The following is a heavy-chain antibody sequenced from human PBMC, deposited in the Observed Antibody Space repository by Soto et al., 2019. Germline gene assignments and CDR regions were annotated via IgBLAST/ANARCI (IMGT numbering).Heavy chain of an antibody. D-gene: IGHD3-16*01. CDR3: ATERGSNAFAY. CDR2: ISANNGNT. J-gene: IGHJ4*02. CDR1: GYTFTSYG. V-gene: IGHV1-18*01. Sequence: QVKLVQSGAEVKKPGASVKVSCKAFGYTFTSYGISWVRQAPGQGLEGMGWISANNGNTNYAQKLQVRVTLTTDTYTRTAYVELCSLLSGDSALCVCATERGSNAFAYGGQGPLVTVS.